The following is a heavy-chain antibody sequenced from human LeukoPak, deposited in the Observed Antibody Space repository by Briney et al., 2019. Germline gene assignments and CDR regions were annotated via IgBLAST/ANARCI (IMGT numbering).Heavy chain of an antibody. CDR1: GFTFGRYW. D-gene: IGHD6-6*01. Sequence: QPGGSLRLSCADSGFTFGRYWMHWVRQAPGKGLEWVSAISGSGGSTYYADSVKGRFTISRDNSKNTLYLQMNSLRAEDTAVYYCAKVVEYSSSSPPGSVWGQGTLVTVSS. J-gene: IGHJ4*02. CDR3: AKVVEYSSSSPPGSV. V-gene: IGHV3-23*01. CDR2: ISGSGGST.